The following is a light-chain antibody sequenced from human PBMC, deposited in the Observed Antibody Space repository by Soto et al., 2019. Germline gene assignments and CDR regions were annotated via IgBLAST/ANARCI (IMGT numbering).Light chain of an antibody. CDR2: DAS. CDR1: QSVSSY. Sequence: EIVLTQSPATLSLSPGERATLSCRASQSVSSYLAWYQQKSGQAPRLLIYDASNRATGIPARFSGSGSGTDFTLTIRSLEAEDFAVYYCKQRRSWPRAFGQGTKVDIK. J-gene: IGKJ1*01. CDR3: KQRRSWPRA. V-gene: IGKV3-11*01.